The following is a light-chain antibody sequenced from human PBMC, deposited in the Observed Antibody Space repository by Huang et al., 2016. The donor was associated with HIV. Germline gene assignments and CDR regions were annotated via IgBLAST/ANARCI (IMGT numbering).Light chain of an antibody. CDR1: QSVFNNNY. J-gene: IGKJ1*01. Sequence: EIVLTQSPGILSLSPGESATLSCRASQSVFNNNYLAWYQQKPGQAPRLLIFGASSTATGISDRFRGSGSGTDFTLTISRLEPVDFAVYYCQQYGSSLAFGPGTKVEIK. V-gene: IGKV3-20*01. CDR3: QQYGSSLA. CDR2: GAS.